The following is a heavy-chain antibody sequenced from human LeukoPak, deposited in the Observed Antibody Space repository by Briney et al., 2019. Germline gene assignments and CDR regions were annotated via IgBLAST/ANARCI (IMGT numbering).Heavy chain of an antibody. J-gene: IGHJ4*02. CDR3: ARDLSFGSLDF. V-gene: IGHV3-33*01. CDR2: MWYDGSRE. CDR1: GFTFSSHG. Sequence: GGSLRLSCAASGFTFSSHGMHWVRQSPGKGLEWVAGMWYDGSREDYADSVKSRFTISRDMSKNTLNLQMNSLRVEDTAMFYCARDLSFGSLDFRGQGTLVTVSS. D-gene: IGHD1-26*01.